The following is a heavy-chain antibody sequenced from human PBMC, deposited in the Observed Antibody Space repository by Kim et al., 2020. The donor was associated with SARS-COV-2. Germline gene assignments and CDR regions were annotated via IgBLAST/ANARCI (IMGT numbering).Heavy chain of an antibody. V-gene: IGHV3-30*04. Sequence: GGSLRLSCAASGFTFSSYAMHWVRQAPGKGLEWVAVISYDGSNKYYADSVKGRFTISRDNSKNTLYLQMNSLRAEDTAVYYCARPHIVVVTAIPLCDYWGQGTLVTVSS. CDR1: GFTFSSYA. CDR3: ARPHIVVVTAIPLCDY. J-gene: IGHJ4*02. D-gene: IGHD2-21*02. CDR2: ISYDGSNK.